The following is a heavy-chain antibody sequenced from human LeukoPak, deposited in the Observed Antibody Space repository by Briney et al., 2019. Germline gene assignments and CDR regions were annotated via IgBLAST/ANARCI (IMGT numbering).Heavy chain of an antibody. Sequence: GGSLRLSCAASGFTVSSNYMSWVRQAPGKGLEWVSVIYSGGSTYYADSVKGRFTISRDNAKNSLYLQMNSLRAEDTAVYYCARPSIAVAGRNYWGQGTLVTVSS. CDR3: ARPSIAVAGRNY. D-gene: IGHD6-19*01. V-gene: IGHV3-53*01. J-gene: IGHJ4*02. CDR1: GFTVSSNY. CDR2: IYSGGST.